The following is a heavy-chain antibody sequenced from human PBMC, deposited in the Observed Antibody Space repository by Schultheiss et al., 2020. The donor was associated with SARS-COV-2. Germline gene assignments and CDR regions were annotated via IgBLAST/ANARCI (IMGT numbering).Heavy chain of an antibody. CDR2: IYYSGST. CDR1: GGSISSSSYY. J-gene: IGHJ4*02. CDR3: ARRVPAAIYFDY. V-gene: IGHV4-39*07. Sequence: GSLRLSCTVSGGSISSSSYYWGWIRQPPGKGLEWIGSIYYSGSTYYNPSLKSRVTISVDTSKNQFSLKLSSVTAADTAVYYCARRVPAAIYFDYWGQGTLVTVSS. D-gene: IGHD2-2*01.